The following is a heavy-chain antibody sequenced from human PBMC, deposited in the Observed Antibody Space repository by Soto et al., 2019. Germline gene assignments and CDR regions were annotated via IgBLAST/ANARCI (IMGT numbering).Heavy chain of an antibody. D-gene: IGHD1-26*01. Sequence: GGSLRLSCAASGFTFSSYAMSWVRQAPGKGLEWVSAISGSGGSTYYADSVKGRFTISRDNAKNSLYLQMNSLRAEDTAVYYCARDLLRGALDYWGQGTLVTVSS. J-gene: IGHJ4*02. CDR3: ARDLLRGALDY. CDR1: GFTFSSYA. V-gene: IGHV3-23*01. CDR2: ISGSGGST.